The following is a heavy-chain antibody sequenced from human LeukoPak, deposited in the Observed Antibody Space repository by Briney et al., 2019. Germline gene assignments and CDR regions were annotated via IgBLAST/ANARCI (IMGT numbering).Heavy chain of an antibody. J-gene: IGHJ4*02. CDR2: IYYSGST. CDR3: ARDGLSGSYPLYYFDY. D-gene: IGHD1-26*01. V-gene: IGHV4-59*01. Sequence: SETLSLTCTVSGGSISSYYWSWIRQPPGKGLEWIGYIYYSGSTNYNPSLKSRVTISVDTSKNQFSLKLSSVTAADTAVYYCARDGLSGSYPLYYFDYWGQGTLVTVSS. CDR1: GGSISSYY.